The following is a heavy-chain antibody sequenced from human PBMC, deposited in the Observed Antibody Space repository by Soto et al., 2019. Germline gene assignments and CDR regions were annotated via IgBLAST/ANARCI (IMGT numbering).Heavy chain of an antibody. D-gene: IGHD3-3*01. J-gene: IGHJ5*02. Sequence: GASVKVSGKASGYTFTTYGVTWVRQAPGQGLEWMGWISVYNGNTNYAQKFQCRVTMTTDTSTTTAYMEVRSLRFDDTAVYFCARDLNYDFWSGYYTRSGWFDTWGQGTLVTVSS. CDR1: GYTFTTYG. V-gene: IGHV1-18*01. CDR2: ISVYNGNT. CDR3: ARDLNYDFWSGYYTRSGWFDT.